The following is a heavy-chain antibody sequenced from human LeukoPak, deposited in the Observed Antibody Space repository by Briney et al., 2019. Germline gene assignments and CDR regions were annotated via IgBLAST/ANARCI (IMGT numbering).Heavy chain of an antibody. CDR1: GYSFTSYW. V-gene: IGHV5-51*01. Sequence: GESLKISCEASGYSFTSYWIGWVRQMPGKGLEWMGIIYPGDSDTRYSPSFQGQVTISADKSISTAYLQWSSLKASDTAMYYCARRGRIYCSGGSCHWGFDFWGQGTLVTVSS. CDR2: IYPGDSDT. J-gene: IGHJ4*02. D-gene: IGHD2-15*01. CDR3: ARRGRIYCSGGSCHWGFDF.